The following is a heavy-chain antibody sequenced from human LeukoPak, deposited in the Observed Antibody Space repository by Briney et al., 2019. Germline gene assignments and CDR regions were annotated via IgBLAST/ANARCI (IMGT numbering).Heavy chain of an antibody. D-gene: IGHD1-26*01. CDR2: IYTSGST. CDR3: AREVVGATNDY. V-gene: IGHV4-61*02. Sequence: SETLSLTCTVSGGSLSSGSYYWSWIRQPAGKGLEWIGRIYTSGSTNYNPSLTSRVTISVDTSKNQFSLKLSSVTAADTAVYYCAREVVGATNDYWGQGTLVTVSP. CDR1: GGSLSSGSYY. J-gene: IGHJ4*02.